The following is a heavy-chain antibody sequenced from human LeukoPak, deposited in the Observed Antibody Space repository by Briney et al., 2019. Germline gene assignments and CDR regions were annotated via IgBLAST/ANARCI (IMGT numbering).Heavy chain of an antibody. CDR1: GFTFGSYS. J-gene: IGHJ4*02. CDR3: ARDSRVFNNLMTDY. D-gene: IGHD1-14*01. V-gene: IGHV3-21*01. Sequence: SGGSLRLSCAASGFTFGSYSMNWVRQAPGKGLEWVSFISGSSSYIYYGDSVKGRFTISRDNAKNSLYLQMNSLRAEDTAVYYCARDSRVFNNLMTDYWGQGILVTVSS. CDR2: ISGSSSYI.